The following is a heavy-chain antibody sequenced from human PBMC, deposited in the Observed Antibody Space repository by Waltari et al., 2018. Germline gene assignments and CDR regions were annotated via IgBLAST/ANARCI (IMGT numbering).Heavy chain of an antibody. J-gene: IGHJ4*02. D-gene: IGHD1-26*01. CDR3: AGDGWDRALGY. CDR1: GYSISSGYY. Sequence: QVQLQESGPGLVKPSETLSLTCTVPGYSISSGYYWGWIRQPPRKGLEWIGSIHHSGGTYYNPSLKSRITISVDTSKNQFSLKLSSVTAADTAVYYCAGDGWDRALGYWGQGTLVTVSS. CDR2: IHHSGGT. V-gene: IGHV4-38-2*02.